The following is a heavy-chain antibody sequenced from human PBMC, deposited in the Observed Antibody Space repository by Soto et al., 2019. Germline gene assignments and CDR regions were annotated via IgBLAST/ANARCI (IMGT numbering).Heavy chain of an antibody. CDR1: GFTVSTNY. CDR3: ARGSGSLYYFDF. J-gene: IGHJ4*02. CDR2: IYSGGST. Sequence: PGGSLRLSSADSGFTVSTNYMTWVRQAPGKGLEWVSVIYSGGSTYYADSVKGRFTISRDNSKNTLHLQMNSVRAEDTDVYYCARGSGSLYYFDFWGRGTLVTVSS. D-gene: IGHD1-26*01. V-gene: IGHV3-53*01.